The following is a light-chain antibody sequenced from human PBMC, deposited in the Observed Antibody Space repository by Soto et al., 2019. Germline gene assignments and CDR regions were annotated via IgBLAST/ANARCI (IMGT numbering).Light chain of an antibody. CDR3: QQRRDWPLT. CDR2: DAS. J-gene: IGKJ4*01. V-gene: IGKV3-11*01. CDR1: QSVSSY. Sequence: EIVLTQSPATLSLSPGERATLSSRASQSVSSYLAWYQHKPGQAPRLLISDASNRATGIPARFSGSGSGTDFTLTVSSREPEDFAVYYCQQRRDWPLTFGGGTKVEI.